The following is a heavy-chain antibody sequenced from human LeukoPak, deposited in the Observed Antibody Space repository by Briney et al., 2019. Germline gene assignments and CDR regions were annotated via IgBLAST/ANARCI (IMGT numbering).Heavy chain of an antibody. CDR3: ARGTRWYYDSSGYSGPLDAFDI. CDR1: GGTFSSYA. D-gene: IGHD3-22*01. CDR2: IIPIFGTA. Sequence: SVKVSCKASGGTFSSYAISWVRQAPGQGLEWMGGIIPIFGTANYAQKFQGRVTITADESTSTAYMELSSLRSEDTAVYYCARGTRWYYDSSGYSGPLDAFDIWGQGTMVTVSS. J-gene: IGHJ3*02. V-gene: IGHV1-69*13.